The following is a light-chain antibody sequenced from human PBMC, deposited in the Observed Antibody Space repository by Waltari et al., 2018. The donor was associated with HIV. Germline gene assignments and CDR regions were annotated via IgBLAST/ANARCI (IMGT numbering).Light chain of an antibody. V-gene: IGLV3-19*01. CDR1: RLSTYP. Sequence: SSVLTQDPAVSVAFAQSVRTTCQGDRLSTYPASRYQQKPGQAPVLVIDGKNNRPSGIQDRFSGSSSGNTASLTITGAQEEDEADYYCKSRDSSGNSLVFGGGTKLTVL. J-gene: IGLJ2*01. CDR3: KSRDSSGNSLV. CDR2: GKN.